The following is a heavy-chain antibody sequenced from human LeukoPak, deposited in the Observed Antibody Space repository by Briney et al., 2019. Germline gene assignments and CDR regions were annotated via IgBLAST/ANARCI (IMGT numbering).Heavy chain of an antibody. V-gene: IGHV3-30*04. CDR3: ARDISSPSGSYPDY. Sequence: GRSLRLSCAASGFTFSSHPMYWVRQTPGKGLEWVALISYDGKNKYYGDSVNGRFTISRDNTKNTLYLQMNSLRAEDTAVYYCARDISSPSGSYPDYWGQGTLVTVSS. CDR2: ISYDGKNK. D-gene: IGHD1-26*01. J-gene: IGHJ4*02. CDR1: GFTFSSHP.